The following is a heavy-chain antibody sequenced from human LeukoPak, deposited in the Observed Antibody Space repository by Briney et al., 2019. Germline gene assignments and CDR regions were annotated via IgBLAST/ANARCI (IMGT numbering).Heavy chain of an antibody. CDR2: ISGSGGST. D-gene: IGHD2-2*01. J-gene: IGHJ4*02. CDR3: AKGGYWNSTSCYRTFDY. V-gene: IGHV3-23*01. CDR1: GFTFSSYA. Sequence: PGASLRLSCAASGFTFSSYAMSWVRQAPGKGLEWVSAISGSGGSTYYADSVKGRFTISRDNSKNTLYLQMNSLRAEDTAVYYCAKGGYWNSTSCYRTFDYWGQGTLVTVSS.